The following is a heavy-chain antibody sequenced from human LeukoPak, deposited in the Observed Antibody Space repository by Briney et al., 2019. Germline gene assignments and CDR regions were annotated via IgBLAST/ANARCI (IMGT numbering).Heavy chain of an antibody. Sequence: GGSLRLSCVASGFPFSSYAMSWVRQAPGKGLEWVSGITGSGTSIYYADSVKGRFTISRDNSKNTLYLQMNSLRAEDTAIYYCAKSTLGDYWGQGTLVTVSS. V-gene: IGHV3-23*01. CDR2: ITGSGTSI. J-gene: IGHJ4*02. CDR1: GFPFSSYA. CDR3: AKSTLGDY.